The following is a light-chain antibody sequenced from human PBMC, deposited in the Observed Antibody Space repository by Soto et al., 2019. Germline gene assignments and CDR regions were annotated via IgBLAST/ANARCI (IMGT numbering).Light chain of an antibody. Sequence: DIQMTQSPSSLSASVGDRVTITCRASQGISNYLAWYQQQPGKVPKLLIYVASTLQSGVPARFSGSGSGTDFTLTISNLQPQNVATYYCQNYNSAPWTFGQGNKVEIK. J-gene: IGKJ1*01. CDR1: QGISNY. CDR3: QNYNSAPWT. V-gene: IGKV1-27*01. CDR2: VAS.